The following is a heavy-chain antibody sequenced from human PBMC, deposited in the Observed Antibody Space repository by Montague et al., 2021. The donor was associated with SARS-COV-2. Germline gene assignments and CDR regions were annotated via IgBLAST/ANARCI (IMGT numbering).Heavy chain of an antibody. CDR2: INQSGRT. J-gene: IGHJ4*02. D-gene: IGHD3-10*01. CDR1: GGSFGGYY. Sequence: SETLSLTCAISGGSFGGYYWCWICQPQAAGLERIGEINQSGRTNTNPYLNSRVIISVDTSKNQFSLKLSSVTAADTAVYYCARRGSSVWGVTVSAELDYWGQGILVIVSS. CDR3: ARRGSSVWGVTVSAELDY. V-gene: IGHV4-34*05.